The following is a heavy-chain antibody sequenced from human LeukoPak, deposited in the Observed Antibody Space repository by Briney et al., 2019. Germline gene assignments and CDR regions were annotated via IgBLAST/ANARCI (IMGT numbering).Heavy chain of an antibody. V-gene: IGHV1-18*01. CDR3: ARDLIRAAGTGYFQH. CDR2: ISAYNGNT. J-gene: IGHJ1*01. Sequence: GASVKVSCKASGYTFTSYGISWVRQAPGQGLEWKGWISAYNGNTNYAQKLQGRVTMTTDTSTSTAYMELRSLRSDDTAVYYCARDLIRAAGTGYFQHWGQGTLVTVSS. D-gene: IGHD6-13*01. CDR1: GYTFTSYG.